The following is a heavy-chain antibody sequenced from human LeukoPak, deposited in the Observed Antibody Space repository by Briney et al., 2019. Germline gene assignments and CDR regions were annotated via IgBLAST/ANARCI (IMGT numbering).Heavy chain of an antibody. CDR2: IYHSGST. Sequence: PSETLSLTCAVSGGSISSSNWWNWVRQPPGKGLEWIGEIYHSGSTNYNPPLRSRVTISVDKSRNQFSLKLSSVTVADTAVYYCARDTGSSRGGLWGQGTLVTVSS. CDR1: GGSISSSNW. D-gene: IGHD2-15*01. V-gene: IGHV4-4*02. J-gene: IGHJ4*02. CDR3: ARDTGSSRGGL.